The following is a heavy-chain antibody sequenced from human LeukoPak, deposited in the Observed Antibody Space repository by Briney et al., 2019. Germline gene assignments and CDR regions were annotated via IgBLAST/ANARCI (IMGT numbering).Heavy chain of an antibody. Sequence: AGGSLRLSCAASGFTFSSYSMNWVRQAPEKGLEWVSTIRASGGVTYYADSVRGRFTISRDNAKSTLYLQMNNLRVEDTAVYYCAKDRGDYGDRSRFDPWGQGIPVTVSS. CDR2: IRASGGVT. D-gene: IGHD4-17*01. CDR1: GFTFSSYS. J-gene: IGHJ5*02. CDR3: AKDRGDYGDRSRFDP. V-gene: IGHV3-21*04.